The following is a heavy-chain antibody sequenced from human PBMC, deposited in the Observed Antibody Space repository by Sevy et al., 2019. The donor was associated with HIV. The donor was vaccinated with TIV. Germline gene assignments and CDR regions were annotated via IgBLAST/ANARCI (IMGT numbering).Heavy chain of an antibody. Sequence: GGSLRLSCAASGFTFSSYSMNWVRQAPGKGLEWVSSISSSSSYIYYADSVKGRFTISRDNAKNSLYLQMNSLRAEDTAVYYCARTLYCSGGSCYSPIDGFDYWDQGTLVTVSS. D-gene: IGHD2-15*01. CDR3: ARTLYCSGGSCYSPIDGFDY. CDR2: ISSSSSYI. V-gene: IGHV3-21*01. J-gene: IGHJ4*02. CDR1: GFTFSSYS.